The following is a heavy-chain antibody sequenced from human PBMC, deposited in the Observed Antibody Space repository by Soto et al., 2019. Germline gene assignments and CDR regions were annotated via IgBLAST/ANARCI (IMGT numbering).Heavy chain of an antibody. Sequence: QVQLVQSGTEVKKPGSSVKVSCKASGGTFTNYTINWVRQAPGQGLEWMGRIIPILHIANYAEKFQGRVTITADKSTSTVYMDLSSLRSDDTALYYCARVGGRRDYWGQGTRVTVSS. D-gene: IGHD3-3*01. V-gene: IGHV1-69*02. CDR1: GGTFTNYT. CDR3: ARVGGRRDY. CDR2: IIPILHIA. J-gene: IGHJ4*02.